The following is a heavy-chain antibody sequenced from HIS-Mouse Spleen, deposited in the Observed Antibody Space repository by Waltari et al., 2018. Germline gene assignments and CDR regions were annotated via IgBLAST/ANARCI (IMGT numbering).Heavy chain of an antibody. Sequence: QLQLQESGPGLVKPSETLSLTCTVSGGSISSSSYYWGWSRQPPGQGLEWVGSLYYSGATSYNPSLKIRVTISVDTSKNQCSLKLGSVTAADTAVYYCAREIPYSSSWYDWYFDLWGRGTLVTVSS. D-gene: IGHD6-13*01. CDR1: GGSISSSSYY. CDR2: LYYSGAT. J-gene: IGHJ2*01. V-gene: IGHV4-39*07. CDR3: AREIPYSSSWYDWYFDL.